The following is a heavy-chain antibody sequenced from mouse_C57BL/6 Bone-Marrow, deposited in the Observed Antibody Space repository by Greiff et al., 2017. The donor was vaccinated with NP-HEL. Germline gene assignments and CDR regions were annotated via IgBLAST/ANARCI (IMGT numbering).Heavy chain of an antibody. CDR3: ARGLLWLRRRDYYAMDY. D-gene: IGHD2-2*01. V-gene: IGHV1-64*01. CDR1: GYTFTSYW. Sequence: QVHVKQPGAELVKPGASVKLSCKASGYTFTSYWMHWVKQRPGQGLAWIGMIHPNSGSTNYNEKFKSKATLTVDKSSSTAYMQLSSLTSEDSAVYYCARGLLWLRRRDYYAMDYWGQGTSVTVSS. CDR2: IHPNSGST. J-gene: IGHJ4*01.